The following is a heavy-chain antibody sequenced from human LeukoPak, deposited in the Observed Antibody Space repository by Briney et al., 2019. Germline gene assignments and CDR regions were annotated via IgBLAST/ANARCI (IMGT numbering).Heavy chain of an antibody. J-gene: IGHJ4*02. CDR1: GFTFSSYA. Sequence: GGSLRLSCAASGFTFSSYAMSWVRQAPGKGLEWVANIKQDGSEKYYVVSVKGRFTISRDNAKNSLYLQMNSLRAEDTAVYYCARGSSRDYWGQGTLVTVSS. V-gene: IGHV3-7*04. CDR2: IKQDGSEK. D-gene: IGHD1-26*01. CDR3: ARGSSRDY.